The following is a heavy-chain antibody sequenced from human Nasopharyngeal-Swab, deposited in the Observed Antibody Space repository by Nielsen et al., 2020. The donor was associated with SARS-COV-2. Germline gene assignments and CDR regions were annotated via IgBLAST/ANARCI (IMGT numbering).Heavy chain of an antibody. V-gene: IGHV7-4-1*01. Sequence: ASVKVSCKASGYTFTSYAMNWVRQAPGQGLEWMGWINTNTGNPTYAQGFTGRFVFSLDTSVSTAYLQICSLKAEDTAVYYCARDISSYGSFCYYYYYGMDVWGQGTTVTVSS. CDR3: ARDISSYGSFCYYYYYGMDV. J-gene: IGHJ6*02. CDR1: GYTFTSYA. D-gene: IGHD5-18*01. CDR2: INTNTGNP.